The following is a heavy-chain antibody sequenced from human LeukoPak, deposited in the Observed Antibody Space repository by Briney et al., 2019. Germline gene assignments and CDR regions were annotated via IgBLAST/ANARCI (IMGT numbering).Heavy chain of an antibody. CDR1: GYTFTSHG. J-gene: IGHJ4*02. V-gene: IGHV1-18*01. D-gene: IGHD3-16*02. Sequence: ASVKVSCKASGYTFTSHGINWLRPAPGRGLEWMGWVSGYNGNTDYAQKFQGRVTMTTDRSTNTVYMELRSLRSDDTAVYYCARDRPVMITFGGVIIAAYWGQGTLVSVSS. CDR2: VSGYNGNT. CDR3: ARDRPVMITFGGVIIAAY.